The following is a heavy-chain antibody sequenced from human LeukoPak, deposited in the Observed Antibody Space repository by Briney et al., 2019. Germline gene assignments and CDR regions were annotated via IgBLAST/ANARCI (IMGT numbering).Heavy chain of an antibody. J-gene: IGHJ4*02. CDR2: INPSGGST. Sequence: ASVKVSCKASGYTFTSYYMHWVRQAPGQGLEWMGIINPSGGSTSYAQKFQGRVTMTRDTSTSTVYMELSSLRSDDTAVYYCARAPGGGCSSTSCYNYWGQGTLVTVSS. V-gene: IGHV1-46*01. D-gene: IGHD2-2*02. CDR3: ARAPGGGCSSTSCYNY. CDR1: GYTFTSYY.